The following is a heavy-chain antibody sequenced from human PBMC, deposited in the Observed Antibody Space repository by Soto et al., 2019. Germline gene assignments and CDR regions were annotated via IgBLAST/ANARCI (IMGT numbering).Heavy chain of an antibody. CDR3: ARCAGIAAAGIDYYYYYMDV. D-gene: IGHD6-13*01. CDR1: GGSFSGYY. Sequence: SETLSLTCAVYGGSFSGYYWSWIRQPPGKGLEWIGEINHSGSTNYNPSLKSRVTISVDTSKNQFSLKLSSVTAADTAVYYCARCAGIAAAGIDYYYYYMDVWGKGTTVTVSS. CDR2: INHSGST. V-gene: IGHV4-34*01. J-gene: IGHJ6*03.